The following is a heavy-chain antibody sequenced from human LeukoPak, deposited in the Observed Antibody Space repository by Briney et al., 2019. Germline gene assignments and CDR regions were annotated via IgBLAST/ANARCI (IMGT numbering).Heavy chain of an antibody. V-gene: IGHV3-21*01. J-gene: IGHJ3*02. D-gene: IGHD1-26*01. CDR2: ISSSSSYI. CDR1: GFTFSSYS. Sequence: GGSLRLSCAAAGFTFSSYSMNWVRQAPGKGLEWVSSISSSSSYIYYADSVKGRFTISRDNAKNSLYLQMNSLRAGDTAVYYCARAVGALEAFDSWGQGTMVTVSS. CDR3: ARAVGALEAFDS.